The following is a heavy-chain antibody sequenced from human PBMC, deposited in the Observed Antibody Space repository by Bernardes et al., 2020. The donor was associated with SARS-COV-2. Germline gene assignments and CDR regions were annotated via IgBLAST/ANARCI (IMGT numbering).Heavy chain of an antibody. CDR3: ARLTTSSGGNWFDT. CDR2: INYSGNT. J-gene: IGHJ5*02. D-gene: IGHD6-6*01. V-gene: IGHV4-39*01. Sequence: ETLSLTCSVSGGSISSSSYYWVWVRQPPGRGLDWIGSINYSGNTYYKSSLKSRVAISVDTSKNQFSLMLTSVTAADMAVYYCARLTTSSGGNWFDTWGQGTLVAVSS. CDR1: GGSISSSSYY.